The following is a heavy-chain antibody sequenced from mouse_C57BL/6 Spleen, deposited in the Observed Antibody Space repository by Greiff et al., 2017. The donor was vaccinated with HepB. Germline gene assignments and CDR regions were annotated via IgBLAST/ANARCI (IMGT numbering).Heavy chain of an antibody. CDR3: ARQSLIYDGYYNAMDY. CDR1: GFSLTSYG. V-gene: IGHV2-6-1*01. Sequence: VQLKESGPGLVAPSQSLSITCTVSGFSLTSYGVHWVRQPPGKGLEWLVVIWSDGSTTYNSALKSRLSISKDNSKSQVFLKMNSLQTDDTAMYYCARQSLIYDGYYNAMDYWGQGTSVTVSS. J-gene: IGHJ4*01. D-gene: IGHD2-3*01. CDR2: IWSDGST.